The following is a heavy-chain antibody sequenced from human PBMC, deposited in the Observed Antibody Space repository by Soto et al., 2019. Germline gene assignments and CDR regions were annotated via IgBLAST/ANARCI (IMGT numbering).Heavy chain of an antibody. CDR3: AKVKSRDCSGGSCYFVFDY. Sequence: GGSLRLSCAASGFTFSSYAMSWVRQAPGKGLEWVSAISGSGGSTYYADSVKGRFTISRDNSKNTLYLQMNSLRAEDTAVYYCAKVKSRDCSGGSCYFVFDYWGQGTLVTVSS. J-gene: IGHJ4*02. CDR2: ISGSGGST. CDR1: GFTFSSYA. V-gene: IGHV3-23*01. D-gene: IGHD2-15*01.